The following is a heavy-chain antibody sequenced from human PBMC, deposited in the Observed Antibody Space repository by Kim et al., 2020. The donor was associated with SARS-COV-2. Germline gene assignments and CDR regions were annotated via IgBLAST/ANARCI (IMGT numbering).Heavy chain of an antibody. D-gene: IGHD3-3*01. J-gene: IGHJ4*02. Sequence: GGSLRLSCTASGFTFGDYAMSWVRQAPGKGLEWVGFIRSKAYGGTTEYAASVKGRFTISRDDSKSIAYLQMNSLKTEHTAVYYCTRDDFWSGYYAYWGQGTLVTVSS. CDR2: IRSKAYGGTT. V-gene: IGHV3-49*04. CDR3: TRDDFWSGYYAY. CDR1: GFTFGDYA.